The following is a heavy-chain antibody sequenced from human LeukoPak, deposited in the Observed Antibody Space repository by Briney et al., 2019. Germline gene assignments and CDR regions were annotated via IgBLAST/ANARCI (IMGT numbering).Heavy chain of an antibody. CDR2: ITSGSSHI. J-gene: IGHJ4*02. CDR1: GFTFSSYN. V-gene: IGHV3-21*01. D-gene: IGHD6-13*01. Sequence: PGGSLRLSCAASGFTFSSYNMNWVRQTPGQGLEWVSSITSGSSHIYYADSVKGRFTISRDNAKSSLYLQMNSLRAEDTAVYYCARDSGYSSSWAFDYWGQGPLATVSS. CDR3: ARDSGYSSSWAFDY.